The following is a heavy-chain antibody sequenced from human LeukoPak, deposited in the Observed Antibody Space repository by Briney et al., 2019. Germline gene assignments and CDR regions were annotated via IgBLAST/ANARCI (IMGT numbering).Heavy chain of an antibody. CDR3: AYGDYGIDY. D-gene: IGHD4-17*01. V-gene: IGHV4-34*01. CDR2: INHSGST. CDR1: GGSFSGYY. J-gene: IGHJ4*02. Sequence: SETLSLTCAVYGGSFSGYYWSWIRQPPGKGLEWIGEINHSGSTNYNPSLKSRVTISVGTSKNQFSLKLSSVTAADTAVYYCAYGDYGIDYWGQGTLVTVSS.